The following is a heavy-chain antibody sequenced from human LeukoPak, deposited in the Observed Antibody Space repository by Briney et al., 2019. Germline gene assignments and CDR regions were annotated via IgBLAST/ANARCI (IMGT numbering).Heavy chain of an antibody. J-gene: IGHJ4*02. V-gene: IGHV3-23*01. D-gene: IGHD1-26*01. CDR3: ARGQIPSGELLRFDC. CDR2: ISIRGVNP. Sequence: GGSLRPSCAASGFTFSSYAMSWVRQAPGKGLEWVSSISIRGVNPTYADSVKGRFTTSRDNSKNTLYLQMNSLRADDTAIYYCARGQIPSGELLRFDCWGQGALVTVSS. CDR1: GFTFSSYA.